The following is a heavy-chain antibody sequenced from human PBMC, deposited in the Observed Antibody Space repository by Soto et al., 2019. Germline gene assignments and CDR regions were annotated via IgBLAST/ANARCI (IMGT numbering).Heavy chain of an antibody. Sequence: SQTLSLTCAISGDSVSSNSAAWNWIRQSPSRGLEWLGRTYYRSKWYNDYAVSVKSRITINPDTSKNQFSLQLNSVTPVDTAVYYCARERYCSSTSCYLLQNNWFDPWGQGTLVTVSS. CDR3: ARERYCSSTSCYLLQNNWFDP. CDR1: GDSVSSNSAA. CDR2: TYYRSKWYN. V-gene: IGHV6-1*01. J-gene: IGHJ5*02. D-gene: IGHD2-2*01.